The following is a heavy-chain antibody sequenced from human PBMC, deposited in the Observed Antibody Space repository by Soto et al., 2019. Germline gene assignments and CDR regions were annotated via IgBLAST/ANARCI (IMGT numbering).Heavy chain of an antibody. CDR3: ARDVRAEQQLPGDY. CDR2: IWYDGSNK. J-gene: IGHJ4*02. Sequence: QVQLVESGGGVVQPGRSLRLSCAASGFTFSSYGMHWVRQAPGKGLEWVAVIWYDGSNKYYADSVKGLFTISRDNSKNTLYLQMNSLRAEDTAVYYCARDVRAEQQLPGDYWGQGTLVTVSS. D-gene: IGHD6-13*01. CDR1: GFTFSSYG. V-gene: IGHV3-33*01.